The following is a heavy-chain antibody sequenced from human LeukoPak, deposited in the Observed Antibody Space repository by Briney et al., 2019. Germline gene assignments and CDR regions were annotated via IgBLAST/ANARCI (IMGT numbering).Heavy chain of an antibody. CDR3: ASRRLRFLEWHAYYFDY. CDR1: GGSFSGYY. V-gene: IGHV4-34*01. J-gene: IGHJ4*02. CDR2: INHSGST. Sequence: SETLSLPCVVYGGSFSGYYWSWIRQPPGKGLEWIGEINHSGSTNYNPSLKSRVTISVDTSKNQFSLKLSSVTAADTAVYYCASRRLRFLEWHAYYFDYWGQGTLVTVSS. D-gene: IGHD3-3*01.